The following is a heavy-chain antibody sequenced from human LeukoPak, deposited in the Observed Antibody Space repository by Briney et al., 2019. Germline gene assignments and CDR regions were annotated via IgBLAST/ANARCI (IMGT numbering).Heavy chain of an antibody. CDR1: GFTFSSYG. Sequence: GGSLRLSCAASGFTFSSYGMHWVRQAPGKGLEWVAVIWYDGSNKYYADSVKGRFTISRDNSKNTLYLQMNSLRAEDTAVYYCAKTKVRSSSDYYYMDVWGKGTTVTVSS. D-gene: IGHD6-6*01. CDR2: IWYDGSNK. CDR3: AKTKVRSSSDYYYMDV. V-gene: IGHV3-33*06. J-gene: IGHJ6*03.